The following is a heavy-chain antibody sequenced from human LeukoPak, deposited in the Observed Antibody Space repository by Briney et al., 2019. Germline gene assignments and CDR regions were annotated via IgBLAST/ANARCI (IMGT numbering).Heavy chain of an antibody. CDR3: AGDHDQMRSFYGMDV. CDR1: GYTFTSYG. J-gene: IGHJ6*02. V-gene: IGHV1-18*01. Sequence: ASVKVSCKASGYTFTSYGISWVRQAPGQGLEWMGWISAYSGNTNYAQKLQGRVTMTTDTSTSTAYMEVRSLRSDDTAVYYCAGDHDQMRSFYGMDVWGQGTTVTVSS. CDR2: ISAYSGNT. D-gene: IGHD2-2*01.